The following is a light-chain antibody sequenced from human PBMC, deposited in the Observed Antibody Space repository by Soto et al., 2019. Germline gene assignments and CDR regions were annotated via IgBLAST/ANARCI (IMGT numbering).Light chain of an antibody. Sequence: DIVMTQSPLSLPVTPGEPASISCRSSQSLLHRNGFNHLDWYLQRPGQSPQLLIYLGSNRASGVPDRFSGSGSGTDFTLKISRVEAEDVGVYYCMQTLQTPTFGQGTKVDIK. V-gene: IGKV2-28*01. CDR2: LGS. CDR1: QSLLHRNGFNH. CDR3: MQTLQTPT. J-gene: IGKJ1*01.